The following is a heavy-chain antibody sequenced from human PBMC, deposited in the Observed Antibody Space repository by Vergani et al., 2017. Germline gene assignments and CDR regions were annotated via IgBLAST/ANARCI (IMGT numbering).Heavy chain of an antibody. V-gene: IGHV1-3*01. CDR3: ARDEWSAWAFDY. CDR1: GYIFTTYA. CDR2: INAGNGNT. Sequence: QVQLVQSGAEVKKPGASVKVPCKASGYIFTTYAMHWVRQAPGQRLEWMGRINAGNGNTKYSQKFQARVTITRDTSASTAYMELSSLRSEDTAVFYCARDEWSAWAFDYWGQGTLVTVSS. J-gene: IGHJ4*02. D-gene: IGHD3-3*01.